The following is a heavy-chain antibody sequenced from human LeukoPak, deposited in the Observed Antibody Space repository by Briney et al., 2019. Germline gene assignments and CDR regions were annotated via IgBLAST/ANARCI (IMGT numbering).Heavy chain of an antibody. J-gene: IGHJ4*02. CDR2: ITSDGSGA. V-gene: IGHV3-74*01. CDR1: GFTFINYW. CDR3: ARVPVAAAGQGIDY. D-gene: IGHD6-13*01. Sequence: GGSLRLSCAASGFTFINYWMHWVRQAPGKGLVWVSRITSDGSGANYADSVKGRFTISRDNDENTLYLQMNSLRAGDTAVYYCARVPVAAAGQGIDYWGQGTLVTVSS.